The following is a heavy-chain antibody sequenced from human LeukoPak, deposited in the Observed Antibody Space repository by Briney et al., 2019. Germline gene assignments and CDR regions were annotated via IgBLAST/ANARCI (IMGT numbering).Heavy chain of an antibody. CDR3: ATGYSSSWPYYFDY. J-gene: IGHJ4*02. CDR2: IYYSGST. CDR1: GGSISSYY. V-gene: IGHV4-59*08. Sequence: SETLSLTCTVSGGSISSYYWSWIRQPPGKGLEWIRYIYYSGSTNYNPSLKSRVTISIDTSKNHFSLKLSSVTAADTAVYYCATGYSSSWPYYFDYWGQGNLVTVSS. D-gene: IGHD6-13*01.